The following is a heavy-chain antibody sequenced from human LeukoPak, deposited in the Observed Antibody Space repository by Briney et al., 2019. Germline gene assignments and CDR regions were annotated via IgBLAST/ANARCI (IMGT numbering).Heavy chain of an antibody. CDR3: ARYSSGWSFDY. Sequence: GGSLRLSCAASGFTFSTYSMNWVRQAPGKGLEWVSYISSSSSTIYYADSVKGRFTISRDNAKNSLYLQMHYLRDEDTALYYCARYSSGWSFDYWGQGTLVSVSS. V-gene: IGHV3-48*02. D-gene: IGHD6-19*01. CDR2: ISSSSSTI. CDR1: GFTFSTYS. J-gene: IGHJ4*02.